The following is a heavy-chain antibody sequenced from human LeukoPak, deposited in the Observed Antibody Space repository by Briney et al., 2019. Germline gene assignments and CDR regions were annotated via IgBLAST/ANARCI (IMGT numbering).Heavy chain of an antibody. CDR2: ISSSSRYI. J-gene: IGHJ4*02. Sequence: GGSLRLSCAASGFTFSSYNMNWVRQAPGKGLEWVSSISSSSRYIYYADSVKGRFTISRDNAKKSLYLQMNSLRAEDTAVYYCAKDIRRIVGATDYWGQGTLVTVSS. CDR1: GFTFSSYN. CDR3: AKDIRRIVGATDY. D-gene: IGHD1-26*01. V-gene: IGHV3-21*04.